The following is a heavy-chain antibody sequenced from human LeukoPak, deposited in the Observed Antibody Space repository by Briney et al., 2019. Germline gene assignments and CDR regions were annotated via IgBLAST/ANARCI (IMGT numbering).Heavy chain of an antibody. CDR1: GFTFSSYA. Sequence: PGGSLRLSCAASGFTFSSYAMHWVRQAPGKGLEWVAVISYDGSNKYYADSVKGRFTISRDNSKNTLYLQTNSLRAEDTAVYYCAKSRMGYYYYMDVWGKGTTVTVSS. CDR3: AKSRMGYYYYMDV. CDR2: ISYDGSNK. V-gene: IGHV3-30-3*02. J-gene: IGHJ6*03. D-gene: IGHD2-15*01.